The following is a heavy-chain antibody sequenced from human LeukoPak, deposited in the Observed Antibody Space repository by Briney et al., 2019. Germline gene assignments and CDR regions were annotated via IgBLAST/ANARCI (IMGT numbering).Heavy chain of an antibody. CDR1: GGYFSGYY. CDR3: ARGGGRCGKHRGYYYYGMDV. D-gene: IGHD3-16*01. J-gene: IGHJ6*02. V-gene: IGHV4-34*01. Sequence: SETLALTCAVHGGYFSGYYWRWIRQPPGQGVEWIGEINHSGSTNYKPPLKSRVTISVDTSKNQFSLKLSSVTAADTAVYYCARGGGRCGKHRGYYYYGMDVWGQGTTVTVSS. CDR2: INHSGST.